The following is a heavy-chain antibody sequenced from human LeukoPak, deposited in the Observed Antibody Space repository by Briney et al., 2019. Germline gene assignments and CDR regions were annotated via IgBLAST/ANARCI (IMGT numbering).Heavy chain of an antibody. D-gene: IGHD2-8*02. Sequence: GGSLRLPCAVSGFSLSDYWMHWVRQAPGKGLVWVSRIGPDGSGTTYADSVKGRFTISRDKSKNTVNLQMNSLRDEDAAVYYCTRVQAGRSGLMDVWGRWTTVTVSS. J-gene: IGHJ6*02. CDR3: TRVQAGRSGLMDV. CDR1: GFSLSDYW. CDR2: IGPDGSGT. V-gene: IGHV3-74*03.